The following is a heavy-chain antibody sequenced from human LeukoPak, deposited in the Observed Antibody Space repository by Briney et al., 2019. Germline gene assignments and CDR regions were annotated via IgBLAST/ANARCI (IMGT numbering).Heavy chain of an antibody. CDR2: FDREDDAP. CDR3: ATLDSYYDSSGRPLLPD. Sequence: EASVKVSCKVSGYSVSELSMHWVRQAPGLGLEWMGGFDREDDAPVYAQQFQGRVTMTEDTSTGTAYMELSSLRSEDTALYYCATLDSYYDSSGRPLLPDWGQGTLVTVSS. V-gene: IGHV1-24*01. CDR1: GYSVSELS. J-gene: IGHJ4*02. D-gene: IGHD3-22*01.